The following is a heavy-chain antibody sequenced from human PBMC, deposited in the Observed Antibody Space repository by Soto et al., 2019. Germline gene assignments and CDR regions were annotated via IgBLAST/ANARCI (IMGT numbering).Heavy chain of an antibody. CDR2: IYYSGST. V-gene: IGHV4-39*01. J-gene: IGHJ1*01. CDR3: ARLYCSGGSCYATPAYFQH. CDR1: GGSISSSDYY. Sequence: SETLSLTCTVSGGSISSSDYYWGWLRQPPGKGLEWIGTIYYSGSTYYNPSLESRVTISVDTSKTQFSLTLNSVTAAYTDTDYCARLYCSGGSCYATPAYFQHWGQGTLVTVSS. D-gene: IGHD2-15*01.